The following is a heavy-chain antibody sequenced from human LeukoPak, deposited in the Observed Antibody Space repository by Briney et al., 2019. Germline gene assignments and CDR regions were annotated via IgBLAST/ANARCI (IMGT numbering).Heavy chain of an antibody. CDR1: GYTLTELS. J-gene: IGHJ4*02. D-gene: IGHD6-13*01. CDR2: FDPEDGET. CDR3: ATGSSSWYSFDY. Sequence: GSVKVSCKVSGYTLTELSMHWVRQAPGKGLEWMGGFDPEDGETIYAQMFQGRVTMTEDTSTDTAYMELSSLRSEDTAVYYCATGSSSWYSFDYWGQGTLVTVSS. V-gene: IGHV1-24*01.